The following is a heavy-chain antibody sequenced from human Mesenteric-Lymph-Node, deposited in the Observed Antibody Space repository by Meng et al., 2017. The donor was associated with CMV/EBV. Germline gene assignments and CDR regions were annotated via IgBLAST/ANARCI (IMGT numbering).Heavy chain of an antibody. CDR1: GFRFRDYS. CDR3: AIMTTANFDY. Sequence: GESLKISCVGSGFRFRDYSMNWVRQAPGKGLEWVSLITGNGGSTFYADSVKGRFTISRDNSKNTLYLQMNSLRAEDTAVYYCAIMTTANFDYWGQGTLVTVSS. CDR2: ITGNGGST. J-gene: IGHJ4*02. V-gene: IGHV3-23*01. D-gene: IGHD4-11*01.